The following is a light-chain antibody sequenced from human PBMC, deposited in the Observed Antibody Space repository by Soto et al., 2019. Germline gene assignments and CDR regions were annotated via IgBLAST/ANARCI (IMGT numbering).Light chain of an antibody. CDR3: SSYTSATTYA. J-gene: IGLJ1*01. V-gene: IGLV2-14*01. CDR2: DVS. CDR1: SSDVGAYNY. Sequence: QSVLTQPASVSGSPGQSITISCTGTSSDVGAYNYDSWYQQYPGEAPKVIIYDVSHRPAGVSDRFSGSKSGNTASLTISGLQTQDEADYYCSSYTSATTYAFGTGTKVPVL.